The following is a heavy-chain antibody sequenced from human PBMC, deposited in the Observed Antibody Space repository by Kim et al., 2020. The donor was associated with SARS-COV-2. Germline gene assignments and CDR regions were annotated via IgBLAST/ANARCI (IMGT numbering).Heavy chain of an antibody. Sequence: RFTISRDNAKNSLYLQMNSLRAEDTAVYYCARRGIAVAGRGVYYYYGMDVWGQGTTVTVSS. CDR3: ARRGIAVAGRGVYYYYGMDV. V-gene: IGHV3-11*04. J-gene: IGHJ6*02. D-gene: IGHD6-19*01.